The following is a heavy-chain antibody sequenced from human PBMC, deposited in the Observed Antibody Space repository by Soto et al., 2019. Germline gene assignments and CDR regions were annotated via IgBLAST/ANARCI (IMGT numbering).Heavy chain of an antibody. CDR1: GFTFRTYG. V-gene: IGHV3-30*18. J-gene: IGHJ6*02. CDR3: AKVIRADSTSSNFYYYSGLDV. Sequence: GGSLRLSCAASGFTFRTYGMHWVRQAPGKGLEWLAVISNTGINKYYADSVKGRFTISRDNSRDTLFLHMNSLRGEDTAIYYCAKVIRADSTSSNFYYYSGLDVWGQGTTVTVSS. CDR2: ISNTGINK. D-gene: IGHD6-6*01.